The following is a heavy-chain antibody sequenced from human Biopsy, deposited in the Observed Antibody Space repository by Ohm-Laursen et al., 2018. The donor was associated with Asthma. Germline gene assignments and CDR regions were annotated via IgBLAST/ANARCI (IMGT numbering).Heavy chain of an antibody. CDR2: ISWNSATI. CDR1: GFKFDEYT. J-gene: IGHJ4*02. V-gene: IGHV3-9*01. CDR3: AKVRSDWVITESFDY. D-gene: IGHD3-22*01. Sequence: RSLRLSCAASGFKFDEYTMHWVRQAPGKGLEWVSGISWNSATIGYADSVEGRFTISRDNAKNSVFLHMDSLGPEDTAFYYCAKVRSDWVITESFDYWGQGVLVTVSS.